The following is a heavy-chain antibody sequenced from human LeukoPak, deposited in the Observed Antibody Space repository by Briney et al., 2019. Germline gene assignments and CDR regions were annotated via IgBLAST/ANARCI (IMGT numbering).Heavy chain of an antibody. Sequence: GGSLRLSCAASGVIISSYAMSWVRQAPGKGLEWVSAINGRGDNTYYADFVKGRFTISRDNSKSTVYLQMNSLRSEDTAVYSCAKARVSPGFNWFDPWGQGTLVTVSS. J-gene: IGHJ5*02. CDR1: GVIISSYA. CDR3: AKARVSPGFNWFDP. CDR2: INGRGDNT. V-gene: IGHV3-23*01. D-gene: IGHD2/OR15-2a*01.